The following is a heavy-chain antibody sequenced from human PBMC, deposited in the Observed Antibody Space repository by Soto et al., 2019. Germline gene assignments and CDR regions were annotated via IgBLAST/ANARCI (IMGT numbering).Heavy chain of an antibody. Sequence: SETLSLTCAVYGGSFSGYYWSWIRQPPGKGLEWIGEINHSGSTNYNPSLKSRVTISVDTSKNQFSLKLSSVTAADTAVYYCARGKLSDYVWGSYRYHFDYWGQGTVVTVSS. V-gene: IGHV4-34*01. D-gene: IGHD3-16*02. J-gene: IGHJ4*02. CDR1: GGSFSGYY. CDR2: INHSGST. CDR3: ARGKLSDYVWGSYRYHFDY.